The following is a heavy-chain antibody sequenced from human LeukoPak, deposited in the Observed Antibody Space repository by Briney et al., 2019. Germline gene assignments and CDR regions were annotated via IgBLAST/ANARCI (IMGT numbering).Heavy chain of an antibody. D-gene: IGHD6-13*01. J-gene: IGHJ4*02. CDR1: GYTFTGYY. V-gene: IGHV1-2*02. CDR3: ARAAAAGYPYFDY. CDR2: INPNSGGT. Sequence: GASVKVSCKASGYTFTGYYVHWVRQAPGQGLEWMGWINPNSGGTNYAQKFQGRVTMTRDTSISTAYMELSRLRSDDTAVYYCARAAAAGYPYFDYWGQGTLVTVSS.